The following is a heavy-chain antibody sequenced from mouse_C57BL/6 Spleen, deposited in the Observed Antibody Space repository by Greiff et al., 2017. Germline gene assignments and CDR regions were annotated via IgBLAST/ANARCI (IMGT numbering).Heavy chain of an antibody. CDR1: GYAFSSYW. Sequence: QVQLKQSGAELVKPGASVTISCKASGYAFSSYWMNWVKQRPGKGLEWIGQIYPGDGDTNYNGKFKGKATLTADKSSSTAYMQLSSLTSEDSAVYFCARYPYYYGSSYGYFDVWGTGTTVTVSS. CDR2: IYPGDGDT. CDR3: ARYPYYYGSSYGYFDV. D-gene: IGHD1-1*01. J-gene: IGHJ1*03. V-gene: IGHV1-80*01.